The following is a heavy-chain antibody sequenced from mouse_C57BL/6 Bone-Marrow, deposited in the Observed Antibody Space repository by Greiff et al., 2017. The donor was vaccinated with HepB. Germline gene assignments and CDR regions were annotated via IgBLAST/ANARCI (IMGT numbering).Heavy chain of an antibody. CDR2: INPNYGTT. CDR3: ARFPITSVVPYYAMDY. Sequence: LVESGAELVKPGASVKISCKASGYSFTDYNMNWVQQSHGKSLEWIGVINPNYGTTSYNQKFKGKATLTVDQSSSTAYMQLNSLTSEDSAVYYCARFPITSVVPYYAMDYWGQGTSVTVSS. CDR1: GYSFTDYN. J-gene: IGHJ4*01. D-gene: IGHD1-1*01. V-gene: IGHV1-39*01.